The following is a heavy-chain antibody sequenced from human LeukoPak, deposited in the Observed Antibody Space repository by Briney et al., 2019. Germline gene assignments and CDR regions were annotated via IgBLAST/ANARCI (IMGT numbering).Heavy chain of an antibody. Sequence: SETLSLTCAVYGGSFSGYYWSWIRQPPGKGLEWIGEINHSGSTNYNPSLKSRVTISVDTSKNQFSLKLSSVTAADTAVYYCARGQQQLVPGAGYWGQGTLVTVSS. J-gene: IGHJ4*02. CDR1: GGSFSGYY. CDR3: ARGQQQLVPGAGY. V-gene: IGHV4-34*01. CDR2: INHSGST. D-gene: IGHD6-13*01.